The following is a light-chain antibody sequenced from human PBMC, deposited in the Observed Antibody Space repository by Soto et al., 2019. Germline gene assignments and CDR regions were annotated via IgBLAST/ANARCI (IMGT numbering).Light chain of an antibody. CDR2: DVN. Sequence: QSALTQPASVSGSPGQSITISCTGTSSDSGAYNFVSWYQQHPGKAPKLMLYDVNIRPSGVSNRFSGSKSGNTASLTISGLEAEEDAYYYCTSWTTSTTMIFGGGTKLTVL. CDR1: SSDSGAYNF. V-gene: IGLV2-14*03. J-gene: IGLJ2*01. CDR3: TSWTTSTTMI.